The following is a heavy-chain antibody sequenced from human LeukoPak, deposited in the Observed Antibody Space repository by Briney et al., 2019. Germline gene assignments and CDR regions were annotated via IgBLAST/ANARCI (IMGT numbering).Heavy chain of an antibody. J-gene: IGHJ4*02. D-gene: IGHD3-10*01. CDR1: GGSFGGYY. CDR2: INHSGST. Sequence: PSETLSLTCAVYGGSFGGYYWSWIRQPPGKGLEWIGEINHSGSTNYNPSLKSRVTISVDTSKNQFSLKLSSVTAADTAVYYCARGSLGAGTMVRGVLDYWGQGTLVTVSS. V-gene: IGHV4-34*01. CDR3: ARGSLGAGTMVRGVLDY.